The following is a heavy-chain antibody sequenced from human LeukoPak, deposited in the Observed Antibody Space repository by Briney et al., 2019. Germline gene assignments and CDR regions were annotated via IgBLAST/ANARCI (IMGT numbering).Heavy chain of an antibody. CDR3: AVHRTTWSGYYIGD. CDR2: IYYSGST. Sequence: SETLSLTCTVSGGSISSSSYYWGWIRQPPGKGLEWIGSIYYSGSTYYNPSLKSRVTISVDTSKNQFSLKLSSVTAADTAVYYCAVHRTTWSGYYIGDWGQGTLVTVSS. CDR1: GGSISSSSYY. J-gene: IGHJ4*02. V-gene: IGHV4-39*01. D-gene: IGHD3-3*01.